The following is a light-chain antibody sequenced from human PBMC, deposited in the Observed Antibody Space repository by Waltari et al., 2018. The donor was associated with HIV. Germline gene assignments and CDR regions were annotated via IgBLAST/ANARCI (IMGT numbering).Light chain of an antibody. CDR1: SSDVGGSNY. CDR2: DVT. CDR3: CSYAGSYTFG. J-gene: IGLJ3*02. V-gene: IGLV2-11*01. Sequence: QSALTQPRSVSGSPGKSVTISCTGTSSDVGGSNYVSWYQQPPGKAPKLMIYDVTKRPSGVPDRFSGSKSGNTASLTISGLQAEDEADYYCCSYAGSYTFGFGGGTKLTVL.